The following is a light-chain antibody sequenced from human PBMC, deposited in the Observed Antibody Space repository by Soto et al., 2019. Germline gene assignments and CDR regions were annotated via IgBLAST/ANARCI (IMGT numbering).Light chain of an antibody. CDR1: QDIGDD. V-gene: IGKV1-17*02. CDR2: ASS. J-gene: IGKJ3*01. CDR3: LQHNSLPFT. Sequence: DIQMTQSPSSLSASVGDRVTITCRASQDIGDDLDWFQQKPGKAPKRLIYASSGLQSGAPARFSGSGSGREFALTISNLYPEDFATYYCLQHNSLPFTFGPGTKVDVK.